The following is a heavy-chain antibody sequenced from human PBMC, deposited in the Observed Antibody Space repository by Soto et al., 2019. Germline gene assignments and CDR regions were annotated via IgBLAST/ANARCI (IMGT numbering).Heavy chain of an antibody. J-gene: IGHJ6*02. V-gene: IGHV3-7*04. Sequence: GGSLRLSCAASGFTFSSYWMSWVRQAPGKGLEWVANIKQDGSEKYYVDSVKGRFTISRDNAKNSLYLQMNSLRAEDTAVYYCARDHSSGWYAIGYYYYGMDVWGQGTTVTVSS. D-gene: IGHD6-19*01. CDR2: IKQDGSEK. CDR3: ARDHSSGWYAIGYYYYGMDV. CDR1: GFTFSSYW.